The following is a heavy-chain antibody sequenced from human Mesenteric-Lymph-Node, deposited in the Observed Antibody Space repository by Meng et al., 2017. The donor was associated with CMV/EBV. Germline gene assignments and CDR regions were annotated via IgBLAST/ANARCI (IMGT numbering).Heavy chain of an antibody. D-gene: IGHD6-13*01. CDR1: GFTFSSYG. CDR3: ARDRGAYSSTLDY. J-gene: IGHJ4*02. CDR2: IWYDGSNN. V-gene: IGHV3-33*01. Sequence: AASGFTFSSYGMHWVRPAPGKGLEWVAVIWYDGSNNYYADSVKGRFTISRDNSKNTLYLQMNSLRAEDTAVYYCARDRGAYSSTLDYWGQGTLVTVSS.